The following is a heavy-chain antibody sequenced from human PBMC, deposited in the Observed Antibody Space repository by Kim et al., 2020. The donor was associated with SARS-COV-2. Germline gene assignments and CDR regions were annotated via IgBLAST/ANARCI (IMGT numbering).Heavy chain of an antibody. V-gene: IGHV3-9*01. CDR1: GFTFDDYA. CDR2: ITWNSDTI. J-gene: IGHJ6*02. CDR3: AKEVTACYSGMDV. Sequence: GGSLRLSCAASGFTFDDYAMHWVRQAPGKGLEWVSGITWNSDTIGYAASVKGRFTISRDNAKKSLYLQMNSLKAEDTAFYYCAKEVTACYSGMDVWGQGTSVTVSS.